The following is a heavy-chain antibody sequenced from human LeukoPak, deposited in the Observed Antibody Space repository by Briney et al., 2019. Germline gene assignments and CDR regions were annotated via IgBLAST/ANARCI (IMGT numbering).Heavy chain of an antibody. D-gene: IGHD2-15*01. CDR1: GFAFNTYD. J-gene: IGHJ6*02. V-gene: IGHV3-48*03. CDR3: ARDRDSGGLDV. CDR2: ISDGGGTT. Sequence: AGGSLRLSCSATGFAFNTYDMHWVRQAPGKGLQWVSYISDGGGTTYYADSVKGRFTISRDNGKNSLFLQMNSLSAEDTAIYYCARDRDSGGLDVWGQGTTVTV.